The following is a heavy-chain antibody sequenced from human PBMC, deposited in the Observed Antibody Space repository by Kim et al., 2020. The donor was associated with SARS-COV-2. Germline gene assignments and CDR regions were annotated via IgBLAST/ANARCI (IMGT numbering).Heavy chain of an antibody. D-gene: IGHD3-10*01. V-gene: IGHV3-23*01. CDR3: AKDQILWFGELLFDY. Sequence: DSGKGRFTISRDNSKNTLYLQMNSLRAEDTAVYYCAKDQILWFGELLFDYWGQGTLVTVSS. J-gene: IGHJ4*02.